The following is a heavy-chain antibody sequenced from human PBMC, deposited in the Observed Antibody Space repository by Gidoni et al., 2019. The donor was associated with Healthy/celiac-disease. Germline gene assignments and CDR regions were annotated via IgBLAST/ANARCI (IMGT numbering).Heavy chain of an antibody. CDR2: IKSKTDGGTT. CDR3: TTPDWNYDSSGYYGDYFDY. V-gene: IGHV3-15*01. D-gene: IGHD3-22*01. Sequence: EVQLVESGGGLVKPGGSLRLSCAASGFTFSNAWMSWVRQAPGKGLELVGRIKSKTDGGTTDYAAPVKGRFTISRDDSKNTLYLQMNSLKTEDTAVYYCTTPDWNYDSSGYYGDYFDYWGQGTLVTVSS. CDR1: GFTFSNAW. J-gene: IGHJ4*02.